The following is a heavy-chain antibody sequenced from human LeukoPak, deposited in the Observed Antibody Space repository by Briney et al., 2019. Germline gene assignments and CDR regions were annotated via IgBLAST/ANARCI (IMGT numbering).Heavy chain of an antibody. V-gene: IGHV4-39*01. CDR3: ARVPHSGWYVNY. CDR1: SDSLSSGSYY. CDR2: IYYSGST. D-gene: IGHD6-19*01. Sequence: SGTLSLTCTVSSDSLSSGSYYWGWIRQPPGKGLEWIGRIYYSGSTSYNPSLKRRVTISVDTSKNQFSLKLSSVTAADTAVYYCARVPHSGWYVNYWGQGALVTVSS. J-gene: IGHJ4*02.